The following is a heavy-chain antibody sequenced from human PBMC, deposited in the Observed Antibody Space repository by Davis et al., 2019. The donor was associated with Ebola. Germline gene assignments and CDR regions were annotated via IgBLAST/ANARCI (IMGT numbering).Heavy chain of an antibody. CDR3: ARQSSGWYVGNWFDP. CDR2: MNPNSGNP. D-gene: IGHD6-19*01. V-gene: IGHV1-8*02. CDR1: GVTFTSYA. Sequence: ASVQVSCKASGVTFTSYAINWVRQATGQGLEWMGWMNPNSGNPGYAQKFQGRVTVTRNTSISTAYMELSSLRSEDTAVYYCARQSSGWYVGNWFDPWGQGTLVTVSS. J-gene: IGHJ5*02.